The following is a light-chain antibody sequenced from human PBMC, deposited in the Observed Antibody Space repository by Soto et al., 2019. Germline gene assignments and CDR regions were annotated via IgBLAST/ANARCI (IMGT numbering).Light chain of an antibody. CDR3: QQYNRYSLT. Sequence: DIPMTQSPSTLSASVGDRVIITCRASQSISSWLAWYQQKPGKAPKLLIYDASSLESGVPSRFSGSGSDTEFTLTINNLQPDDFATYHCQQYNRYSLTFGGGTKVEIK. J-gene: IGKJ4*01. CDR2: DAS. CDR1: QSISSW. V-gene: IGKV1-5*01.